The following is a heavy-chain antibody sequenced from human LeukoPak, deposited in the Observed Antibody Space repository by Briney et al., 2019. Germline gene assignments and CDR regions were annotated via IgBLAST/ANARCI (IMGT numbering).Heavy chain of an antibody. V-gene: IGHV1-69*04. Sequence: ASVKVSCKASGGTFSSYAISWVRQAPGQGLEWMGRIIPILGIANYAQKFQGRVTITADKSTSTAYMELSSLRSEDTAVYYCASLPSTYYDFWSGLTRMDVWGQGTTVTVSS. D-gene: IGHD3-3*01. J-gene: IGHJ6*02. CDR1: GGTFSSYA. CDR2: IIPILGIA. CDR3: ASLPSTYYDFWSGLTRMDV.